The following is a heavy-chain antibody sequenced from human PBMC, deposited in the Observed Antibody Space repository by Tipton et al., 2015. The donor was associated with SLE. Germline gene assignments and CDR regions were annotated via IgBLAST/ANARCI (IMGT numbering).Heavy chain of an antibody. D-gene: IGHD5-24*01. CDR1: GVSISTSRYY. CDR3: VRLELPATKADY. CDR2: IYHSGTT. J-gene: IGHJ4*02. V-gene: IGHV4-39*07. Sequence: TLSLTCSVSGVSISTSRYYWGWIRQPPGKGLEWLGTIYHSGTTYYNPSLKSRLTLSIDTSKNQFSLKLSSVTAADTAVYYCVRLELPATKADYWGPGTLVTVSS.